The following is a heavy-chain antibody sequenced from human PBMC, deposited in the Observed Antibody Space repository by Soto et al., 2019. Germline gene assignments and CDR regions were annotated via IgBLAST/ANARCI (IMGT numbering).Heavy chain of an antibody. V-gene: IGHV3-7*01. J-gene: IGHJ4*02. CDR1: GFTFSNYW. D-gene: IGHD1-1*01. CDR3: ARVWNDGRFDY. CDR2: INQNGGAM. Sequence: LRLSCAASGFTFSNYWMTWVRQAPGKGLEWVASINQNGGAMHYVDSVKGRFTVSRDNAKNSLYLQVNSLRAEDTAVFYCARVWNDGRFDYWGQGTLVTVSS.